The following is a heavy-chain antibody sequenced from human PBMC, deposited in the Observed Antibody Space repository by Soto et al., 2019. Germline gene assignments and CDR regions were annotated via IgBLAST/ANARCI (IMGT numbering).Heavy chain of an antibody. D-gene: IGHD5-18*01. V-gene: IGHV4-39*01. Sequence: QLQLQESGPRLVKPSETLSLTCTVSGGSISGSSFYWGWIRQPPGKGLESIATIHYSGSTYYNPSLKSRVTISVDTSKNQFSLKLTSATAADTAVYYCARQSTGYCVEVDYWGQGTLVTVSS. CDR3: ARQSTGYCVEVDY. CDR2: IHYSGST. J-gene: IGHJ4*02. CDR1: GGSISGSSFY.